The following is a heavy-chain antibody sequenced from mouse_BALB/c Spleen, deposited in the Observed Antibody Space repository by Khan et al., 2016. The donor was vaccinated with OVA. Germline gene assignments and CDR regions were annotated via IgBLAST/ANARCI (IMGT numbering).Heavy chain of an antibody. V-gene: IGHV5-6*01. CDR1: GFTFSTYG. Sequence: EVQLQESGGDLVKPGGSLKLSCAASGFTFSTYGMSWVRQTPDKRLEWVATISSGGSYTYYPDSVKGRFTISRDNAKNTLNLQIRSLKSADTAMYYCTRLAYYYNSEGFAYWGQGTLVTVSA. CDR2: ISSGGSYT. J-gene: IGHJ3*01. D-gene: IGHD1-1*01. CDR3: TRLAYYYNSEGFAY.